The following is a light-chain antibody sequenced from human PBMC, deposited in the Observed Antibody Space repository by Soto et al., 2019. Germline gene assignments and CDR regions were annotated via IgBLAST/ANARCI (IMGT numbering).Light chain of an antibody. CDR1: QDISKY. Sequence: DIQLTQSPSSLSASIGERVTITCQASQDISKYLNWYQQKPGTAPKLVIYDASNLETGVPSRFSGSGSETDFTFTISGLQPEDSATYYCQQYDADPPTVGPGTKVDFK. CDR3: QQYDADPPT. CDR2: DAS. V-gene: IGKV1-33*01. J-gene: IGKJ3*01.